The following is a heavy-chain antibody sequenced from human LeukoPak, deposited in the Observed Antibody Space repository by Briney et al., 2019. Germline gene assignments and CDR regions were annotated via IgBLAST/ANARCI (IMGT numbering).Heavy chain of an antibody. J-gene: IGHJ4*02. CDR3: ARDLNTHIAAAGNSGY. CDR2: INHSGST. Sequence: PSETLSLTCAVYGGSFSGYYWSWNRQPPGKGLEWIGEINHSGSTNYNPSLKSRVTISVDTSKNQFSLKLSSVTAADTAVYYCARDLNTHIAAAGNSGYWGQGTLVTVSS. V-gene: IGHV4-34*01. D-gene: IGHD6-13*01. CDR1: GGSFSGYY.